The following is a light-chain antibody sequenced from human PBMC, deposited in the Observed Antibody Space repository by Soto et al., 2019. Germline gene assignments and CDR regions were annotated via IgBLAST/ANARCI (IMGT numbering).Light chain of an antibody. V-gene: IGLV2-11*01. Sequence: QSALTQPRSVSGSPGQSVTISCTGTSSDVGGYNYVSWNQQHPGKAPKLMIYDVSKRPSGVPDRFSGSKSGNTASLTISGLQAEDEADYYCCSYAGATAVFGGGTKLTVL. CDR3: CSYAGATAV. CDR2: DVS. J-gene: IGLJ2*01. CDR1: SSDVGGYNY.